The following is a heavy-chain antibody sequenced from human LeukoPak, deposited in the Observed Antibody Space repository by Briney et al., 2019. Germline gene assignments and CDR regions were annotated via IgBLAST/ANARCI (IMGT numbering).Heavy chain of an antibody. J-gene: IGHJ5*02. CDR1: GYTFTSYA. CDR2: INAGNGNT. D-gene: IGHD6-13*01. V-gene: IGHV1-3*01. Sequence: ASVKVSCKASGYTFTSYAMHWVRQAPGQRLEWMGWINAGNGNTKYSQKFQGRVTITRDTSASTAYMELSSLRSEDTAVYYCARPRQQLDQNWFGPWGQGTLVTVSS. CDR3: ARPRQQLDQNWFGP.